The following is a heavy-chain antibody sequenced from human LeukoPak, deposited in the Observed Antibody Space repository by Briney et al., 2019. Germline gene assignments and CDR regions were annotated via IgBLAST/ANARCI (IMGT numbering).Heavy chain of an antibody. D-gene: IGHD3-22*01. CDR1: GFTFSSYA. CDR3: AKDTYYYDSSGLRFDY. J-gene: IGHJ4*02. CDR2: IWYDGSNK. Sequence: GGSLRLSCAASGFTFSSYAMHWVRQAPGKGLEWVAVIWYDGSNKYYADSVKGRFTISRDNSKNTLYLQMNSLRAEDTAVYYCAKDTYYYDSSGLRFDYWGQGTLVTVSS. V-gene: IGHV3-33*06.